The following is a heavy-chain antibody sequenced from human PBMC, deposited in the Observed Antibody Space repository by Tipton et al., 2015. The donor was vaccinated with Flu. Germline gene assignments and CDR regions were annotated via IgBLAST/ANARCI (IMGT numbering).Heavy chain of an antibody. CDR3: ARRPNYYYYYMDV. CDR1: GASFTSYW. CDR2: IYYSGST. Sequence: TLSLTCTVSGASFTSYWWSWIRQPPGKGLEWIGYIYYSGSTKYNPSLKSRVTISVDTSANQFSLKLSSVTAADTAVYYCARRPNYYYYYMDVWGKGTAVTVSS. V-gene: IGHV4-59*08. J-gene: IGHJ6*03.